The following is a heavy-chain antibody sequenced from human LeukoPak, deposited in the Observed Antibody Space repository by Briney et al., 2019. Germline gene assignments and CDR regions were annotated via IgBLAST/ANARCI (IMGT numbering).Heavy chain of an antibody. CDR3: ARGVNGFDI. D-gene: IGHD3-22*01. Sequence: GGSLRLSCAASGFTFSSYSMSWVRQAPGKGLEWVSYISSSSSTIYYADSVKGRFTISRDNAKNSLYLQMDSLRAEDTAVYYCARGVNGFDIWGQGTMVTVSS. CDR1: GFTFSSYS. J-gene: IGHJ3*02. V-gene: IGHV3-48*04. CDR2: ISSSSSTI.